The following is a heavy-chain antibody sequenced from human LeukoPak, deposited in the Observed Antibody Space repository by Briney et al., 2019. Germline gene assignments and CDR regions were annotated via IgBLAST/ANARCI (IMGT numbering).Heavy chain of an antibody. CDR2: IYYSGST. V-gene: IGHV4-59*01. J-gene: IGHJ4*02. CDR1: GGSISSYY. CDR3: ARDQGSSGYYYDY. Sequence: SETLSLTCTVSGGSISSYYWSWIRQPPGKGLEWIGYIYYSGSTNYNPSLKSRVTISVDTSKDQFSLKLSSVTAADTAVYYCARDQGSSGYYYDYWGQGTLVTVSS. D-gene: IGHD3-22*01.